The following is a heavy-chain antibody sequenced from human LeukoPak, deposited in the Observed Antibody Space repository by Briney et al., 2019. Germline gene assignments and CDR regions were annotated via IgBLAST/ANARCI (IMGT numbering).Heavy chain of an antibody. CDR3: ARSMTTRRGYAFDI. Sequence: ASVKVSCKAAGYIFTNYYLHWVRQAPGQGLEWMGIINPSGGSTSYAQKFQGRVTMTRDTSTSTVYMELSSLRSEDTAVYYCARSMTTRRGYAFDIWGQGTMVTVSS. V-gene: IGHV1-46*01. J-gene: IGHJ3*02. CDR1: GYIFTNYY. CDR2: INPSGGST. D-gene: IGHD4-17*01.